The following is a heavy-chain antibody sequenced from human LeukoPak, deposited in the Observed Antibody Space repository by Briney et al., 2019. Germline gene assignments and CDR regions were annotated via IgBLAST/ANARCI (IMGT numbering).Heavy chain of an antibody. D-gene: IGHD7-27*01. CDR2: IYYSGST. V-gene: IGHV4-59*01. CDR1: SGSISTYY. CDR3: ARSPLGTHYYYMDV. J-gene: IGHJ6*03. Sequence: SETLSLTCTVSSGSISTYYWSWIRQSPGKGLEWIGYIYYSGSTYYNPSLKSRVTISVDTSKNQFSLKLTSVTAVDTAVYYCARSPLGTHYYYMDVWGKGTTVTVSS.